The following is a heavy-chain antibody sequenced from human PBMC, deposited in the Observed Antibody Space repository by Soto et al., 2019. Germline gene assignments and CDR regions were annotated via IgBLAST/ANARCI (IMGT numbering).Heavy chain of an antibody. J-gene: IGHJ1*01. Sequence: GSLRVSCVASGLSFSDYAMTWVRQAPGKGLEWVSVISATGATTYYADSVRGRFTISRDNSKNTLNLQMNDLRVEDTAVIYCAKGRKSTEKDIAVMLAAASSIQHWGQGTLVTVSS. CDR2: ISATGATT. V-gene: IGHV3-23*01. CDR3: AKGRKSTEKDIAVMLAAASSIQH. D-gene: IGHD2-15*01. CDR1: GLSFSDYA.